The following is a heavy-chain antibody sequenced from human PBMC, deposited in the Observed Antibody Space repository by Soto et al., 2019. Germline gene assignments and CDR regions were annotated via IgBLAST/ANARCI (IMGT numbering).Heavy chain of an antibody. CDR3: TRDEHSSGWINWFEP. CDR2: IRSKACGGTT. Sequence: SGGSLRLSCTASGFTFGDYAMSWFRQAPGKGLEWVGFIRSKACGGTTEYAASVKGRFTISRDDSKSILYLQMNSLKTEDTAVYYCTRDEHSSGWINWFEPWGQGTLVTVSS. V-gene: IGHV3-49*03. J-gene: IGHJ5*02. D-gene: IGHD6-19*01. CDR1: GFTFGDYA.